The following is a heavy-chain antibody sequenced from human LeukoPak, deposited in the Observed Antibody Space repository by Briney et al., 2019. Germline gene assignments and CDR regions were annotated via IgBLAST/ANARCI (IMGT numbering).Heavy chain of an antibody. CDR1: GFTFSSYG. CDR2: ISYDGSNK. D-gene: IGHD2-15*01. CDR3: AKDRGSGPFYYYGMDV. V-gene: IGHV3-30*18. J-gene: IGHJ6*02. Sequence: PGGSLRLSCAASGFTFSSYGMHWVRQAPGKGLEWVAVISYDGSNKYYADSVKGRFTISRDNSKNTLYLQMNSLRAEDSAVYYCAKDRGSGPFYYYGMDVWGQGTTVTVSS.